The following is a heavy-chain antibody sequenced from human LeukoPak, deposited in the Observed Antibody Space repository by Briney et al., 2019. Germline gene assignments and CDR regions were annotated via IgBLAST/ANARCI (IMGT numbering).Heavy chain of an antibody. CDR2: ISYDGSNK. CDR1: GFTFSSYA. J-gene: IGHJ3*02. D-gene: IGHD3-9*01. Sequence: GGSLRLSCAASGFTFSSYAMHWVRQAPGKGLEWVAVISYDGSNKYYADSVKGRFTISRDNSKNTLYLQMNSLRAEDTAVYYCARGRSYYDIFGAFDIWGQGTMVTVSS. V-gene: IGHV3-30-3*01. CDR3: ARGRSYYDIFGAFDI.